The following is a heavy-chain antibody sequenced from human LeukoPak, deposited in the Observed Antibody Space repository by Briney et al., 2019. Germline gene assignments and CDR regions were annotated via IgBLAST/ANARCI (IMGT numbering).Heavy chain of an antibody. CDR2: ISWNSGSI. V-gene: IGHV3-9*01. D-gene: IGHD6-19*01. Sequence: GGSLRLSCEGSGFTFSNYWVGWVRQAPGKGLEWVSGISWNSGSIGYADSVKGRFTISRDNAKNSLYLQMNSLRAEDTALYYCAKGVLAVAGLYDYWGQGTLVTVSS. CDR1: GFTFSNYW. CDR3: AKGVLAVAGLYDY. J-gene: IGHJ4*02.